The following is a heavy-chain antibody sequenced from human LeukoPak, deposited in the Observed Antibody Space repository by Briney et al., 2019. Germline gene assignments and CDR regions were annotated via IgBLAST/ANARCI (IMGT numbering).Heavy chain of an antibody. CDR3: ARSGSSGYFDY. CDR1: GYTFTGYY. J-gene: IGHJ4*02. V-gene: IGHV1-18*04. CDR2: ISAYNGNT. Sequence: GASVKVSCKASGYTFTGYYMHWVRQAPGQGLEWMGWISAYNGNTNYAQKLQGRVTMTTDTSTSTAYMELRSLRSDDTAVYYCARSGSSGYFDYWGQGTLVTVSS. D-gene: IGHD3-22*01.